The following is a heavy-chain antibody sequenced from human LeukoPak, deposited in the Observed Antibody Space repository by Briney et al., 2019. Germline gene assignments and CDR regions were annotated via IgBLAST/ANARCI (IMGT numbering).Heavy chain of an antibody. CDR1: GGSSSGYY. CDR2: LNHSGST. Sequence: SETLSLTCAVYGGSSSGYYWSWIRQPPGKGREWIGELNHSGSTNYKPSLNSRVTVSVDTSKNQFSLKLSSVTAADTAVYYCAAADPGRYFDYWGQGTLVTVS. CDR3: AAADPGRYFDY. J-gene: IGHJ4*02. V-gene: IGHV4-34*01. D-gene: IGHD6-13*01.